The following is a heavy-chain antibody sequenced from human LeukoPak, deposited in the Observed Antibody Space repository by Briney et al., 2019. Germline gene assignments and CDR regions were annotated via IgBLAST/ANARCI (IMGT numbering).Heavy chain of an antibody. CDR1: GGSISSYY. J-gene: IGHJ2*01. CDR2: IYYTGNS. CDR3: ARYVYGGNSDWYFDF. Sequence: PSETLSLTCTVSGGSISSYYWSWIRQPPGKGLEWIGYIYYTGNSNYNPSLKSRVTISVDTSKNQFSLKLRSVTAADTAMYYCARYVYGGNSDWYFDFWGRGTLVTVSS. V-gene: IGHV4-59*08. D-gene: IGHD4-23*01.